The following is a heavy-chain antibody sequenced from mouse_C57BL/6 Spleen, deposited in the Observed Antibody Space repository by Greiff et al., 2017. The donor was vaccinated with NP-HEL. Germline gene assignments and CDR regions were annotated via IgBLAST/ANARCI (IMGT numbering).Heavy chain of an antibody. D-gene: IGHD1-1*01. Sequence: EVQLQQSGPELVKPGASVKISCKASGYTFTDYYMNWVKQSHGKSLEWIGDINPNNGGTSYNQKFKGKATLTVDKSSSTAYMELRSLTSEDSAVYYCARNHYGSSYWFAYWGQGTLVTVSA. CDR3: ARNHYGSSYWFAY. J-gene: IGHJ3*01. V-gene: IGHV1-26*01. CDR1: GYTFTDYY. CDR2: INPNNGGT.